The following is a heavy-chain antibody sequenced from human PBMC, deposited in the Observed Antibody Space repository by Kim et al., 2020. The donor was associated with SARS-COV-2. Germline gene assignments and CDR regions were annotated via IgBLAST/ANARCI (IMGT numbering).Heavy chain of an antibody. CDR2: IIPILGIA. CDR3: ARDLGSGYEDYYYYGMDV. V-gene: IGHV1-69*04. CDR1: GGTFSSYA. J-gene: IGHJ6*01. D-gene: IGHD5-12*01. Sequence: SVKVSCKASGGTFSSYAISWVRQAPGQGLEWMGRIIPILGIANYAQKFQGRVTITADKSTSTAYMELSSLRSEDTAVYNCARDLGSGYEDYYYYGMDVW.